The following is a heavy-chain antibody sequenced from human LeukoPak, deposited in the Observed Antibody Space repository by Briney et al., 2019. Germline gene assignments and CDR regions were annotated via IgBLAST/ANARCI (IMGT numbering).Heavy chain of an antibody. CDR3: ARELDYVWGSYRIDAFDI. CDR2: INPNSGGT. Sequence: GASVKVSCKASGYTFTGYYMHWVRQAPGQGLEWMGWINPNSGGTNYAQKFQGRVTMIRDTSISTAYMELSRLRSDDTAVYYCARELDYVWGSYRIDAFDIWGQGTMVTVSS. V-gene: IGHV1-2*02. J-gene: IGHJ3*02. CDR1: GYTFTGYY. D-gene: IGHD3-16*02.